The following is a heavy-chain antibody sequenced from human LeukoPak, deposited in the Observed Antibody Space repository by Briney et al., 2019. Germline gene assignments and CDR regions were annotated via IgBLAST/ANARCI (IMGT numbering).Heavy chain of an antibody. Sequence: RGSLRLSCAASGFTFSNYWMHWVRQVPGKGLVWVSRTNPGGSNTAYADSVKGRFTISRDNARNTLYLQMDSLRAEDTAVYYCARSNQADDYWGQGTLVTVSS. V-gene: IGHV3-74*01. D-gene: IGHD1-14*01. CDR3: ARSNQADDY. J-gene: IGHJ4*02. CDR2: TNPGGSNT. CDR1: GFTFSNYW.